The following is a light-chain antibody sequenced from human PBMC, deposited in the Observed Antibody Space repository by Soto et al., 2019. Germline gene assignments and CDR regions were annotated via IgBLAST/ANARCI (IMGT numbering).Light chain of an antibody. CDR3: QQYSSSPLFT. CDR1: QSVSSSY. V-gene: IGKV3-20*01. Sequence: PGERATLSCRASQSVSSSYLAWYQQKPGQAPRLLIYGASSRATGIPDRFSGSGSGTDFTLTISRLEPEDFAVYYCQQYSSSPLFTFGPGTKVDIK. J-gene: IGKJ3*01. CDR2: GAS.